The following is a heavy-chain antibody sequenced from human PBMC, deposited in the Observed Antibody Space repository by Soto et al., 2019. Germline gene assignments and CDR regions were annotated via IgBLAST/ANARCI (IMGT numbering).Heavy chain of an antibody. V-gene: IGHV3-30-3*01. J-gene: IGHJ6*02. CDR3: AREVTETGDYGMDV. D-gene: IGHD2-21*02. CDR1: GFTFSSYA. CDR2: ISYDGSNK. Sequence: QVPLVESGGGVVQPGRSLRLSCAASGFTFSSYAMHWVRQAPGKGLEWVAVISYDGSNKYYADSVKGRFTISRDNSKNTLYLQMNSLRAEDTAVYYCAREVTETGDYGMDVWGQGTTVTVSS.